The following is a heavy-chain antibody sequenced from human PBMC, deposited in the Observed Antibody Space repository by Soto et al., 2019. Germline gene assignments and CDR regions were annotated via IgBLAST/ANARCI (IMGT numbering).Heavy chain of an antibody. Sequence: SETLSLTCTVSGGSISSYYWSWIRQPPGKGLEWIGYIYYSGSTNYNPSLKSRVTISVDTSKNQFSLKLSSVTAADTAVYYCARFYEFGGLDYWGQGTLVTVSS. CDR2: IYYSGST. D-gene: IGHD3-10*01. J-gene: IGHJ4*02. CDR3: ARFYEFGGLDY. CDR1: GGSISSYY. V-gene: IGHV4-59*08.